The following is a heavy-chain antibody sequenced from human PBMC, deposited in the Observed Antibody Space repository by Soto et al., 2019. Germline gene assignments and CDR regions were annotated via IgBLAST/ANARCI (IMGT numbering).Heavy chain of an antibody. D-gene: IGHD3-10*01. V-gene: IGHV4-34*01. Sequence: QVQLQQWGAGLLKPSETLSLTCAVDSGSFSTYYWNWSRQTPGKGLEWIGEINQSGSTNYNPSLKSRVTMSVDTSKNQFSLQLNSVTAADTAVYYCARGYSYDSGSSFPYWGQGNLVNVSS. CDR1: SGSFSTYY. CDR2: INQSGST. J-gene: IGHJ4*02. CDR3: ARGYSYDSGSSFPY.